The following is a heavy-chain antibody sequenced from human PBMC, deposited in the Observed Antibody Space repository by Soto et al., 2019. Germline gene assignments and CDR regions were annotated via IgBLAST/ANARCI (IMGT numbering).Heavy chain of an antibody. J-gene: IGHJ4*02. CDR2: LSSSSGHI. CDR1: GFTFSSYS. D-gene: IGHD1-26*01. CDR3: VRHWLATREFDY. V-gene: IGHV3-21*01. Sequence: LRLSCAASGFTFSSYSMNWVRQAPGKGLEWVSSLSSSSGHIYYADSVKGRFTISRDNAKNSLYLQMNSLRAEDTTVYYCVRHWLATREFDYWGQGTLVTVSS.